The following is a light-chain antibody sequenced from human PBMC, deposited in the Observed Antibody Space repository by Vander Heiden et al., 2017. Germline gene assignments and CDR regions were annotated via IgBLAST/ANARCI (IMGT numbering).Light chain of an antibody. J-gene: IGLJ2*01. CDR3: SAWDSSLSAVV. CDR1: SNNVGNQG. V-gene: IGLV10-54*04. CDR2: RNN. Sequence: QAGLTQPSSVSKGLRQTATLTCTGNSNNVGNQGAAWLQQHQGHPPKLLSYRNNNRPSGISERFSASRSGNTASLTITGLQPEDEADYYCSAWDSSLSAVVFGGGTKLTVL.